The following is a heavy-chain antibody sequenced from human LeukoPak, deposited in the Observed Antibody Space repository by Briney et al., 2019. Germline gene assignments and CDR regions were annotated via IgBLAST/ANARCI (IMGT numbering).Heavy chain of an antibody. J-gene: IGHJ4*02. V-gene: IGHV3-53*01. CDR3: AKSSDYYDSSRFDY. D-gene: IGHD3-22*01. CDR2: IYSGGST. CDR1: GFTVSSNY. Sequence: GGSLRLSCAASGFTVSSNYMSWVRQAPGKGLEWVSVIYSGGSTYYADSVKGRFTISRDNSKNTLYLQMNSLRAEDTAVYYCAKSSDYYDSSRFDYWGQGTLVTVSS.